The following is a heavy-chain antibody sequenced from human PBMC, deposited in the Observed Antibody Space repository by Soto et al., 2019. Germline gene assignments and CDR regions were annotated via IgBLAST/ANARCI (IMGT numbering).Heavy chain of an antibody. CDR3: AKHRLSTAFDI. V-gene: IGHV3-23*01. CDR1: GFTFSSYW. CDR2: ISGSGGST. Sequence: GGSLRLSCAASGFTFSSYWMHWVRQAPGKGLVWVSAISGSGGSTYYADSVKGRFTISRDNSKNTLYLQMNSLRAEDTAVYYCAKHRLSTAFDIWGQGTMVTVSS. D-gene: IGHD3-10*01. J-gene: IGHJ3*02.